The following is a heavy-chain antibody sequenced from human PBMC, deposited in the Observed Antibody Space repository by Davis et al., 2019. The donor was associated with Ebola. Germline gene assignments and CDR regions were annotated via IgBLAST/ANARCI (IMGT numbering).Heavy chain of an antibody. Sequence: PGGSLRLSCAASGFTFGSYAMSWVRQAPGKGLEWVSAISGSGGSTYYADSVKGRFTISRDNSKNTLYLQMNSLRAEDTAVYYCARRRGDYIDSLTDSWGQGTLVTVSS. CDR2: ISGSGGST. J-gene: IGHJ4*02. CDR1: GFTFGSYA. CDR3: ARRRGDYIDSLTDS. D-gene: IGHD4-17*01. V-gene: IGHV3-23*01.